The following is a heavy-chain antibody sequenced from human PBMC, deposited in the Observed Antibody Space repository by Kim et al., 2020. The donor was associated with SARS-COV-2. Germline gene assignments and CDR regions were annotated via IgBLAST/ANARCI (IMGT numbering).Heavy chain of an antibody. D-gene: IGHD3-10*01. J-gene: IGHJ3*02. CDR2: INHSGST. CDR3: ARGLRGGLNAFDI. CDR1: GGSFSGYY. Sequence: SETLSLTCAVYGGSFSGYYWSWIRQPPGKGLEWIGEINHSGSTNYNPSLKSRVTISVDTSKNQFSLKLSSVTAADTAVYYCARGLRGGLNAFDIWGQGTMVTVSS. V-gene: IGHV4-34*01.